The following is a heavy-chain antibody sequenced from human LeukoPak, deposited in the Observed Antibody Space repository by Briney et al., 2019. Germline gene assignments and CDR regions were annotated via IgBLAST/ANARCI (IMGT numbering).Heavy chain of an antibody. CDR2: IIPILGIA. CDR1: GGTFSSYA. V-gene: IGHV1-69*04. Sequence: SVKVSCRASGGTFSSYAISWVRQAPGQGLEWMGRIIPILGIANYAQKFQGRVTITADKSTSTAYMELSSLRSEDTAVYYCARDPLDYYDSSGPPYYYYGMDVWGQGTTVTVSS. CDR3: ARDPLDYYDSSGPPYYYYGMDV. J-gene: IGHJ6*02. D-gene: IGHD3-22*01.